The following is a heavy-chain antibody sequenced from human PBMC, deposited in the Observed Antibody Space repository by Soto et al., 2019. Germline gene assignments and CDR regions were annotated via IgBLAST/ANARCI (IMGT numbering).Heavy chain of an antibody. CDR3: ARSRGRGGSSWPNWFDP. CDR2: IYYSGST. Sequence: SETLSLTCTVSGGSISSSSYYWGWIRQPPGKGLEWIGSIYYSGSTYYNPSLKSRVTISVDTSKNQFSLKLSSVTAADTAVYYCARSRGRGGSSWPNWFDPWGQGTLVTVSS. V-gene: IGHV4-39*01. J-gene: IGHJ5*02. D-gene: IGHD6-13*01. CDR1: GGSISSSSYY.